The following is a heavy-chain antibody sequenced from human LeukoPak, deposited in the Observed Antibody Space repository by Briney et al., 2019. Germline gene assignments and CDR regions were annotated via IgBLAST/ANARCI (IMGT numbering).Heavy chain of an antibody. J-gene: IGHJ4*02. D-gene: IGHD3-22*01. V-gene: IGHV3-74*01. CDR3: ARAMISESDY. CDR2: INPDGSTT. CDR1: GFTFRSSW. Sequence: GGSLRLSCAASGFTFRSSWMRWVHQAPGKGLAWVSRINPDGSTTTYADSVEGRFTISRDNAKSTLYLQMDSLRAEDTAVYYCARAMISESDYWGQGTLVTVSS.